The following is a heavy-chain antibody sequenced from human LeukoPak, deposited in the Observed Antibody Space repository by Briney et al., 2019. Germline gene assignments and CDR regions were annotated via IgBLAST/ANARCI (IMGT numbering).Heavy chain of an antibody. D-gene: IGHD6-13*01. J-gene: IGHJ4*02. Sequence: PSETLSLTCTVSGGSFSRGSYYWSWIRQPPGKGLEWIGYIYYSGSTNYNPSLKSRVTISVDMSKNQFSLKLSYVTAADTAVYYCTRGIAAAETLYYFDYWGQGTLVTVSS. CDR2: IYYSGST. V-gene: IGHV4-61*01. CDR3: TRGIAAAETLYYFDY. CDR1: GGSFSRGSYY.